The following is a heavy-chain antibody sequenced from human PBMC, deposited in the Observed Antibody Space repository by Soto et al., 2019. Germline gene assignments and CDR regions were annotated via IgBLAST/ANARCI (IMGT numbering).Heavy chain of an antibody. J-gene: IGHJ5*01. Sequence: SQSMSLTWTLSGGSISRYSWSWIRQPAGKGLEWIGRIYTSGSTTYNPSLKSRVTMAVDTSKNESSLKLSSGTEADTVVYCCARGGGYSGYDLYWFDLWGQGTLVTVSS. D-gene: IGHD5-12*01. CDR1: GGSISRYS. V-gene: IGHV4-4*07. CDR2: IYTSGST. CDR3: ARGGGYSGYDLYWFDL.